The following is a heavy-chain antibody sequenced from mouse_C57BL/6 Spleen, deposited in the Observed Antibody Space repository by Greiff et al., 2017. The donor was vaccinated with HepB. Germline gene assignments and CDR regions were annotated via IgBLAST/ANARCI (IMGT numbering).Heavy chain of an antibody. CDR1: GYTFTSYW. V-gene: IGHV1-55*01. D-gene: IGHD2-2*01. J-gene: IGHJ2*01. CDR2: IYPGSGST. Sequence: VQLQQPGAELVKPGASVKMSCKASGYTFTSYWITWVKQRPGQGLEWIGDIYPGSGSTNYNEKFKSKATLTVDTSSSTAYMQLSSLTSEDSAVYYCARVGYDGHYFDYWGQGTTLTVSS. CDR3: ARVGYDGHYFDY.